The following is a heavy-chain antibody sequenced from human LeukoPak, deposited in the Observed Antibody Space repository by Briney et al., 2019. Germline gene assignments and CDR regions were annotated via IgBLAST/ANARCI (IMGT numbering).Heavy chain of an antibody. J-gene: IGHJ3*02. V-gene: IGHV3-30*18. CDR2: IAYDGSNE. CDR1: GFTFSNYG. CDR3: AKDQGIAVAGTDDAFDI. D-gene: IGHD6-19*01. Sequence: GGSLRLSCAASGFTFSNYGMHWVGQAPGKGLEGVAVIAYDGSNEYYAEFVKGRFTISRDNSKNTLYLQMYSLRAEDTAVYFCAKDQGIAVAGTDDAFDIWGQGTRVTVSS.